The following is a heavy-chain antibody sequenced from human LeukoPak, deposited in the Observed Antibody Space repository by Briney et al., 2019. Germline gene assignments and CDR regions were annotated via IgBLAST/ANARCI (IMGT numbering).Heavy chain of an antibody. CDR3: ASENYGDYDRGTKPAHYYYGLDV. CDR1: GFTFSSYA. D-gene: IGHD4-17*01. V-gene: IGHV3-30*01. J-gene: IGHJ6*02. CDR2: ISYDGSNK. Sequence: PGGSLRLSCAASGFTFSSYAMHWVRQAPGKGLEWVAVISYDGSNKYYADSVKGRFTISRDNSKNTLYLQMNSLRAEDTAVYYCASENYGDYDRGTKPAHYYYGLDVWGQGTTVTVFS.